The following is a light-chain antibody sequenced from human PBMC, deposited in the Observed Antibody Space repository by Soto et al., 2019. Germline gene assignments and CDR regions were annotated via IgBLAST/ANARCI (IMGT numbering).Light chain of an antibody. CDR2: EGN. CDR1: SSDVGGYNY. CDR3: CSYAGVSGV. J-gene: IGLJ3*02. V-gene: IGLV2-23*01. Sequence: QSVLTQPASVSGSPGQSITISCTGTSSDVGGYNYVSWYQQRPGKAPKLMIYEGNKRPSGVSNRFSGSKSGNTASLTISGLQAEDDADYYCCSYAGVSGVFGGGTQLTVL.